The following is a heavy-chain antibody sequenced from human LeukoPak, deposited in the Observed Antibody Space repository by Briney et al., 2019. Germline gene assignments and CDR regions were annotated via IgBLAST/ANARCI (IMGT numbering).Heavy chain of an antibody. J-gene: IGHJ4*02. D-gene: IGHD2-2*01. CDR2: IWYDGSNK. CDR3: ARGGDIVVVPAASEFDY. V-gene: IGHV3-33*01. CDR1: GFTFSSYG. Sequence: PGRSLRLSCAASGFTFSSYGMHWVRQAPGKGLEWVAVIWYDGSNKYYADSVKGRFTISRGNSKNTLYLQMNSLRAEDTAVYYSARGGDIVVVPAASEFDYWGQGTLVTVSS.